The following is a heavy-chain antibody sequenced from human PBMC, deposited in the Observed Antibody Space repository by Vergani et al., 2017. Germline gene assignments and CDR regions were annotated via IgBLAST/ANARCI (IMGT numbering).Heavy chain of an antibody. J-gene: IGHJ4*02. CDR2: IYPGDSDT. CDR3: ARLISGIAAAVDGSGYFDY. CDR1: GYSFTSYW. Sequence: EVQLVQSGAEVKKPGESLKISCKGSGYSFTSYWIGWVRQMPGKGLEWMGIIYPGDSDTRYSPSFQGQVTISADKSISTAYLQWSSLKASDPAMYYLARLISGIAAAVDGSGYFDYWGQGTLVTVSS. V-gene: IGHV5-51*01. D-gene: IGHD6-13*01.